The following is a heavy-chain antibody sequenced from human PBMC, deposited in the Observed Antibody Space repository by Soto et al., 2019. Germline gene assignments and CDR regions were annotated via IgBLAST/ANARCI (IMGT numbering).Heavy chain of an antibody. Sequence: GASVKVSCKASGFTFTSSAVQWVRQARGQRLEWIGWIVVGSGNTNYVQKFQERVTITRDMSTSTAYMELSSLRSEDTAVYYCAAYQGTVYYYYGMDVWGQGTTVTVSS. CDR2: IVVGSGNT. J-gene: IGHJ6*02. D-gene: IGHD4-4*01. V-gene: IGHV1-58*01. CDR3: AAYQGTVYYYYGMDV. CDR1: GFTFTSSA.